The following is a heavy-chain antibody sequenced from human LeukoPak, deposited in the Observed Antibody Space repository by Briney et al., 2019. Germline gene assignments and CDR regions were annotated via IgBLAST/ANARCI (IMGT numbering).Heavy chain of an antibody. CDR1: GFTFSTYA. V-gene: IGHV3-23*01. Sequence: GGSLRLSCAASGFTFSTYAMTWVRQAPGKGLEWVSAVRGSGTDTYYAGSVKGRFTISRDNSKNTLYLQMNSLRAEDTAIYYCAKTSRRDSAYDSPFDYRGQGTLVTVSS. J-gene: IGHJ4*02. CDR2: VRGSGTDT. CDR3: AKTSRRDSAYDSPFDY. D-gene: IGHD5-12*01.